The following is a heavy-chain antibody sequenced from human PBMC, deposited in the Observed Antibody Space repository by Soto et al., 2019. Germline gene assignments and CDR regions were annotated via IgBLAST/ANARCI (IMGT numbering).Heavy chain of an antibody. CDR2: ISSSGSTI. D-gene: IGHD3-16*02. J-gene: IGHJ4*02. CDR3: ARDDYDYIWGSYRPPDY. Sequence: GGSLRLSCAASGFTFSDYYMSWIRQAPGKGLEWVSYISSSGSTIYYADSVKGRFTISRDNAKNSLYLQMNSLRAEDTAVYYCARDDYDYIWGSYRPPDYWGQGTLVTVSS. CDR1: GFTFSDYY. V-gene: IGHV3-11*01.